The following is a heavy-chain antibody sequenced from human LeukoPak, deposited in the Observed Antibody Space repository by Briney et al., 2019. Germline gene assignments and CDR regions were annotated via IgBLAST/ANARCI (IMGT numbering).Heavy chain of an antibody. CDR1: GGSISSSSYY. J-gene: IGHJ5*02. D-gene: IGHD3-22*01. V-gene: IGHV4-39*07. Sequence: SETLSLTCTVSGGSISSSSYYWGWIRQLPGKGLEWIGSIYYSGSTYYNPSLKSRVTISVDTSKNQFSLKLSSVTAADTAVYYCARGTQYYYDSSGYYVAWGQGTLVTVSS. CDR3: ARGTQYYYDSSGYYVA. CDR2: IYYSGST.